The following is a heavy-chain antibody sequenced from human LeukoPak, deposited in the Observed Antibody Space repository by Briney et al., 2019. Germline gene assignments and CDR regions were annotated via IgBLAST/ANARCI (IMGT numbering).Heavy chain of an antibody. J-gene: IGHJ6*03. V-gene: IGHV1-18*01. CDR2: ISAYNGNT. Sequence: ASVKVSCKASGYTFTSYGISWVRQAPGQGLEWMGWISAYNGNTNYAQKLQGRVTMTTDTSTSTAYMELRSLRSDDTAVYYCARVGIVATTQYYYYYYMDVWGKGTTVTISS. D-gene: IGHD5-12*01. CDR1: GYTFTSYG. CDR3: ARVGIVATTQYYYYYYMDV.